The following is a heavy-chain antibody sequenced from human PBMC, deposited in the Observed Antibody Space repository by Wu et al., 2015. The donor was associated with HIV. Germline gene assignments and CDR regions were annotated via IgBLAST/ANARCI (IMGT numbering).Heavy chain of an antibody. Sequence: QVQLVQSGAEVKKPGASVKVSCKASGYTFTGYYMHWVRQAPGQGLEWMGWMTPESDNTGSAQKFHDRVTFTWDRSVSTVYMDLIRLRYEDTAMYYCARGHGMDVWGQGTTVTVSS. CDR2: MTPESDNT. J-gene: IGHJ6*02. CDR3: ARGHGMDV. CDR1: GYTFTGYY. V-gene: IGHV1-8*03.